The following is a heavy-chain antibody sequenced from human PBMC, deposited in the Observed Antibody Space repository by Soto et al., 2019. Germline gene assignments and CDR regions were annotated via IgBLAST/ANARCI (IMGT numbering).Heavy chain of an antibody. J-gene: IGHJ4*02. CDR1: GYSFTSYW. CDR2: IDPSDSYT. D-gene: IGHD3-10*01. V-gene: IGHV5-10-1*01. CDR3: ARRHGSGSYIGY. Sequence: EVQLVQSGAEVKKPGESLRISCKGSGYSFTSYWISWVRQMPGKGLEWMGRIDPSDSYTNYSPSFQGHVTISADKSISTAYLQWRGLKASDTAMYYCARRHGSGSYIGYWGQGTLVTVSS.